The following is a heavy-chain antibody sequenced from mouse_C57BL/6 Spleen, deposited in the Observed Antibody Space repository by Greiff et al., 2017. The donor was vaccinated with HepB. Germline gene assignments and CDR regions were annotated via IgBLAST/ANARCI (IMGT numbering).Heavy chain of an antibody. D-gene: IGHD2-3*01. J-gene: IGHJ4*01. CDR1: GYSITSGYY. V-gene: IGHV3-6*01. CDR2: ISYDGSN. CDR3: ARDGYYPYAMDY. Sequence: EVQLKESGPGLVKPSQSLSLTCSVTGYSITSGYYWNWIRQFPGNKLEWMGYISYDGSNNYNPSLKNRISITRDTSKNQFFLKLNSVTTEDTATYYCARDGYYPYAMDYWGQGTSVTVSS.